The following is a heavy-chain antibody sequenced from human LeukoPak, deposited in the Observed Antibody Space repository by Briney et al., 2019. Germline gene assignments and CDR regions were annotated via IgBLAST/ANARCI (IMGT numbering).Heavy chain of an antibody. Sequence: PSETLSLTCTVSGGSISSYYWSWIRQPPGKGLEWIGYIYYSGSTNYNPSLKSRFAISVDTSKNQFSLKLSSVTAADTAVYYCARVGGSYGGAFDIWGQGTMVTVSS. CDR3: ARVGGSYGGAFDI. CDR1: GGSISSYY. V-gene: IGHV4-59*01. D-gene: IGHD1-26*01. J-gene: IGHJ3*02. CDR2: IYYSGST.